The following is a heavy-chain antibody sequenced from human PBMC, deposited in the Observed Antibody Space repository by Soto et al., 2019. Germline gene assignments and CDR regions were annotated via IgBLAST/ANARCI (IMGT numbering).Heavy chain of an antibody. CDR1: GFTLSSYW. J-gene: IGHJ4*02. V-gene: IGHV3-7*01. CDR3: VRDGSTGWQFDS. CDR2: TRQDGCQS. Sequence: EVQLVESGGGWVQPWGSLRLSCEASGFTLSSYWMSWIRQAPGKGLEWVANTRQDGCQSYLVDSVQGRFTISRDNDKNAVYLQMNSRRAEDAAVSYCVRDGSTGWQFDSWGQGTLVTVSS. D-gene: IGHD6-19*01.